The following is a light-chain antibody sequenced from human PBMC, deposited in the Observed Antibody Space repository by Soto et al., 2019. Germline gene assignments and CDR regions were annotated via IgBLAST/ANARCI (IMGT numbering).Light chain of an antibody. CDR1: QSVIHTSNNKSY. CDR3: QQYYSTPRT. V-gene: IGKV4-1*01. J-gene: IGKJ2*01. Sequence: DIVMTQSPDSLAVSLGERATTNCKSSQSVIHTSNNKSYLAWYQQKPGQPPELLLYWASARESGVPDRFSGSGSGTDFTLTISSLQAADVAVYYCQQYYSTPRTFGQGTKVDIK. CDR2: WAS.